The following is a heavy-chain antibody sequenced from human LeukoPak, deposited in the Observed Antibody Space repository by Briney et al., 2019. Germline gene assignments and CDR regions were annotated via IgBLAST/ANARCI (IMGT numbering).Heavy chain of an antibody. CDR2: ISSSGSTI. J-gene: IGHJ4*02. V-gene: IGHV3-48*03. CDR1: GFTFSSYE. D-gene: IGHD4-17*01. Sequence: PGGSLRLSCAASGFTFSSYEMNWVRQAPGKGLEWVSYISSSGSTIYYADSVKGRFTISRDNAKNPLYLQMNSLRAEDTAVYYCARQGDYNHDYWGQGTLVTVSS. CDR3: ARQGDYNHDY.